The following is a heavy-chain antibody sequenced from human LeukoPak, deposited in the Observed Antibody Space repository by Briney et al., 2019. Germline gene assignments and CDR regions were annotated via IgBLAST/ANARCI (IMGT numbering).Heavy chain of an antibody. J-gene: IGHJ4*02. Sequence: GGFLRLSCAASGFTFSSYAMSWVRQAPGKGLEWVSAISGSGGSTYYADSVKGRFTISRDNSKNTLYLQMNNLRAEDTAVYYCAKGTTVTCLDYWGQGTLVTVSS. CDR2: ISGSGGST. D-gene: IGHD4-17*01. CDR1: GFTFSSYA. CDR3: AKGTTVTCLDY. V-gene: IGHV3-23*01.